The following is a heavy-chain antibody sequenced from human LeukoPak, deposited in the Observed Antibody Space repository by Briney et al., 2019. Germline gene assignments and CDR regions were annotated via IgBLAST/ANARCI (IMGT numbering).Heavy chain of an antibody. CDR3: AKGSGWYYDY. CDR1: GFTFSSYS. J-gene: IGHJ4*02. D-gene: IGHD3-22*01. Sequence: PGGSLRLSCAASGFTFSSYSMNWVRQATGKGLEWVSSISSSSSYIYYADSVKGRFTISRDNAKNSLYLQMNSLRAEDTAVYYCAKGSGWYYDYWGQGTLLTVSS. V-gene: IGHV3-21*04. CDR2: ISSSSSYI.